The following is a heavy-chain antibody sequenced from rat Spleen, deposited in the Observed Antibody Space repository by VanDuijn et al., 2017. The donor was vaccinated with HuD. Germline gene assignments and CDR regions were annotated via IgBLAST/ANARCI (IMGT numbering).Heavy chain of an antibody. V-gene: IGHV5-27*01. Sequence: EVQLVESGGGLVQPGRSLKLSCAASGFTYNDYAMAWVRQAPAKGLEWVATISTGGGDTYYRDSVRGRFTISRDNAKSTLYLQLDSLRSEDTATYYCTTDTFYDGTYYPGGFDYWGQGVMVTVSS. CDR2: ISTGGGDT. J-gene: IGHJ2*01. D-gene: IGHD1-12*02. CDR3: TTDTFYDGTYYPGGFDY. CDR1: GFTYNDYA.